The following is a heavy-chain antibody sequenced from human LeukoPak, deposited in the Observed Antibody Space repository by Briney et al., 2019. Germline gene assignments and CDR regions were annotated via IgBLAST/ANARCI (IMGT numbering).Heavy chain of an antibody. CDR2: ISSSSSTI. CDR1: GFTFSSYS. CDR3: AKDTGSYYDSSGYYLDAFDI. V-gene: IGHV3-48*01. D-gene: IGHD3-22*01. J-gene: IGHJ3*02. Sequence: GGSLRLSCAASGFTFSSYSMNWVRQAPGKGLGWVSYISSSSSTIYYADSVKGRFTISRDNSKNTLYLQMNSLRAEDTAVYYCAKDTGSYYDSSGYYLDAFDIWGQGTMVTVSS.